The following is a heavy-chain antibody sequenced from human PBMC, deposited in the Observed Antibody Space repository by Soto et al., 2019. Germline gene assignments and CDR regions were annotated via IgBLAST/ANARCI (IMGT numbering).Heavy chain of an antibody. CDR1: GYTFTSYG. V-gene: IGHV1-18*01. CDR3: ARETAYCSGRTCYTAFDV. CDR2: ISPYIGDT. Sequence: QVHLEQSGAEVREPGASAQVSCNTSGYTFTSYGVTWLRQAPGQGLEWMGWISPYIGDTNYAEKFQGRVTMNTDTSTRTAYMELRRLTSDDTATYYCARETAYCSGRTCYTAFDVWGQGTVVTVSS. D-gene: IGHD2-15*01. J-gene: IGHJ3*01.